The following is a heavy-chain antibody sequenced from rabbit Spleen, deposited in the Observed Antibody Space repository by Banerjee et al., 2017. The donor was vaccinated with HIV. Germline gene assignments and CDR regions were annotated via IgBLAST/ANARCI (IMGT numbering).Heavy chain of an antibody. CDR3: TRDDGSGHYIDGYFNL. CDR2: IYGSSGST. V-gene: IGHV1S45*01. J-gene: IGHJ4*01. D-gene: IGHD1-1*01. CDR1: GFSFSSSYW. Sequence: QEQLVESGGGLVKPGGSLTLTCTASGFSFSSSYWTCWVRQAPGKGLEWIACIYGSSGSTYYASWAKGRFTISKTSSTTVTLQVTSLTAADTATYFCTRDDGSGHYIDGYFNLWGPGTLVTVS.